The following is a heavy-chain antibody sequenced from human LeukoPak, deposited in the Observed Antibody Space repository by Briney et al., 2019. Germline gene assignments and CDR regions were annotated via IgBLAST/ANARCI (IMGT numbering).Heavy chain of an antibody. V-gene: IGHV4-59*01. CDR3: VGDGYNYGHGAFDI. J-gene: IGHJ3*02. D-gene: IGHD5-24*01. Sequence: SETLSLTCTVSGGSISSYYWSWIRQPPGKGLEWIGYIYYSGSTNYDPSLKSRVTISVDTSKNQFSLKLSSVTAADTAVYYCVGDGYNYGHGAFDIWGQGTMVTVSS. CDR1: GGSISSYY. CDR2: IYYSGST.